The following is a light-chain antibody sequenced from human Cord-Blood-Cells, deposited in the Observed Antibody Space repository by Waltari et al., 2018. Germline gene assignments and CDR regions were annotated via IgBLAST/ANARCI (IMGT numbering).Light chain of an antibody. CDR3: QSYDSSLSGSWV. CDR2: DNS. Sequence: QSVLTQPPSVSGAPGPRVTISSTGSSSNIGAGYDVHSSQQLPGTAPKLLTYDNSNRPSGVPDRFSGSKSGTSASLAITGLQAEDEADYYCQSYDSSLSGSWVFGGGTKLTVL. J-gene: IGLJ3*02. V-gene: IGLV1-40*01. CDR1: SSNIGAGYD.